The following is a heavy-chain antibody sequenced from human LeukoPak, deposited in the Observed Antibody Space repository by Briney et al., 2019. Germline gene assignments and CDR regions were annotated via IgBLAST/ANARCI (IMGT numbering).Heavy chain of an antibody. D-gene: IGHD3-10*01. J-gene: IGHJ4*02. Sequence: HLGGSLRLSCAASGFTVSSNFMTWVRQAPGKGLEWVSVIYSGGSTYYADSVKDRFTISRDNSKNMLYLQMNSLRAEDTAVYYCARGGDSLHYWGQGTLVTVSS. CDR2: IYSGGST. V-gene: IGHV3-66*01. CDR3: ARGGDSLHY. CDR1: GFTVSSNF.